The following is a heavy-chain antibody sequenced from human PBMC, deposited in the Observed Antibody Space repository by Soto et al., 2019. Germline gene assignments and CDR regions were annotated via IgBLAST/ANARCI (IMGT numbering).Heavy chain of an antibody. CDR2: ITAYDGNT. CDR3: ARSDVDIVATNKCAVGDDY. Sequence: QVQLVQSVAEVKKPRASVKVSCKASGYTFTSYVIGWVRQAPGQGLAWLGWITAYDGNTNYAQKLQGRVTMTTDTSMSTGYMELRSLISDYTAVNSCARSDVDIVATNKCAVGDDYWGHGTMVIVSS. D-gene: IGHD5-12*01. CDR1: GYTFTSYV. V-gene: IGHV1-18*01. J-gene: IGHJ4*01.